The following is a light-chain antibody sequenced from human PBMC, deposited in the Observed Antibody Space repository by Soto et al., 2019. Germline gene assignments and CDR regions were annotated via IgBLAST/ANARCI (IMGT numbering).Light chain of an antibody. V-gene: IGKV4-1*01. Sequence: DIVMTQSPDSLAVSLGERATINCKSSQSVLYSSNNKNYLTWYQQKPGQPPKLLIYWASTRESGVPDRFSGSGSGTDFTLTISSLQPDDFATYYCQQYNSYSFGQGTKVDI. CDR3: QQYNSYS. CDR2: WAS. CDR1: QSVLYSSNNKNY. J-gene: IGKJ1*01.